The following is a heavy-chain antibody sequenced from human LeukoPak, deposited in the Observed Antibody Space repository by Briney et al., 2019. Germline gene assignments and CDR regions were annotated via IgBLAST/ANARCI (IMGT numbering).Heavy chain of an antibody. CDR1: GFIFSRYW. D-gene: IGHD1-14*01. V-gene: IGHV3-7*01. Sequence: GGSLRLACVGSGFIFSRYWMTWVRQAPGKGLEWVANIKEDGREKYLLDSVEGRFTISRDNSKNSVYLQMNSLRGEDTALYYCARDYFFPSTTDWHFDLWGRGTLVTVSS. CDR2: IKEDGREK. J-gene: IGHJ2*01. CDR3: ARDYFFPSTTDWHFDL.